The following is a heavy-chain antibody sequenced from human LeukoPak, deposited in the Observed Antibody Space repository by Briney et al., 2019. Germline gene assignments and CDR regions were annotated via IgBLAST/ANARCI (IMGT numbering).Heavy chain of an antibody. V-gene: IGHV3-23*01. CDR1: GFTFSSYA. CDR3: AGVASSSWYGDSFDDY. D-gene: IGHD6-13*01. J-gene: IGHJ4*02. Sequence: GGSLRLSCAASGFTFSSYAMSWVRQAPGKGLEWVSAISGSGGSTYYADSVKGRFTISRDNSKNTLYLQMNSLRAEDTAVYYCAGVASSSWYGDSFDDYWGQGTLVTVSS. CDR2: ISGSGGST.